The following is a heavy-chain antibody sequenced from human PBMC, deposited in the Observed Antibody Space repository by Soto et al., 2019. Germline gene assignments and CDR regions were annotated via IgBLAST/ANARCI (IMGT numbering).Heavy chain of an antibody. CDR1: GGSISSGGYY. CDR3: ARARDGYRMPYYFDY. V-gene: IGHV4-31*03. D-gene: IGHD5-12*01. J-gene: IGHJ4*02. CDR2: IYYSGST. Sequence: SETLSLTCTVSGGSISSGGYYWSWIRQHPGKGLEWIGYIYYSGSTYYNPSLKSRVTITVDTSKNQFSLKLSSVTAADPAVYYCARARDGYRMPYYFDYWGQGTLVTVSS.